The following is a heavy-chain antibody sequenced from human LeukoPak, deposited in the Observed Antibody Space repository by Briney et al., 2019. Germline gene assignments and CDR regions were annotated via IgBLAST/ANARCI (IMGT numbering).Heavy chain of an antibody. CDR1: GYRFTSYG. CDR3: AREAADDYYYYYMDV. J-gene: IGHJ6*03. Sequence: ASVKVSCKASGYRFTSYGMQWVRQAPGQRLEWMGWINAANGNTKYSRKFQNRVTITMDTSASSAYMELSSLRSEDTAVYYCAREAADDYYYYYMDVWGKGTTVTVSS. CDR2: INAANGNT. V-gene: IGHV1-3*01. D-gene: IGHD6-25*01.